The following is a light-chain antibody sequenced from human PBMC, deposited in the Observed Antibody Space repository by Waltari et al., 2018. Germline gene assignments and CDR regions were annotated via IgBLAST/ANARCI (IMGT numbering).Light chain of an antibody. CDR2: GAS. J-gene: IGKJ1*01. Sequence: EIVMPQSPATLSVFPGERATLSCRASQSVCSNLAWYQKKPGQAPRLPIYGASTRATGIPARFSGSGSGTEFTLTISSLQSEDFAVYYCQQYNNWPLAFGQGTKVKIK. CDR1: QSVCSN. V-gene: IGKV3-15*01. CDR3: QQYNNWPLA.